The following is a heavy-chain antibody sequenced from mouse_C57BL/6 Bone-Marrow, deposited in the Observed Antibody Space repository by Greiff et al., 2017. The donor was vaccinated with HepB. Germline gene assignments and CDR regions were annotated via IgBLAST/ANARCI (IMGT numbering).Heavy chain of an antibody. D-gene: IGHD4-1*01. CDR1: GYTFTSYW. Sequence: QVQLKQPGAELVKPGASVKLSCKASGYTFTSYWMHWVKQRPGQGLGWIGLIHPNSGSTNYNEKFKSKATLTVDKSSSTAYMQLSSLTSEDSAVYYCARGELGPYFDYWGQGTTLTVSS. J-gene: IGHJ2*01. CDR2: IHPNSGST. V-gene: IGHV1-64*01. CDR3: ARGELGPYFDY.